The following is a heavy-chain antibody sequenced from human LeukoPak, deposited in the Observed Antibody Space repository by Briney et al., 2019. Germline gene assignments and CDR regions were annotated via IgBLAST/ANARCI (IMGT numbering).Heavy chain of an antibody. Sequence: GGSLRLSCAASGFAFNTYSMNWVRQAPGKGLEWVSFIFSSSTYIYYTDSVKGRFTISRDNAKNSLYLQMNSLRAEDTAVYYCAKRGYSYGHDAFDIWGQGTMVTVSS. D-gene: IGHD5-18*01. V-gene: IGHV3-21*04. CDR2: IFSSSTYI. CDR3: AKRGYSYGHDAFDI. J-gene: IGHJ3*02. CDR1: GFAFNTYS.